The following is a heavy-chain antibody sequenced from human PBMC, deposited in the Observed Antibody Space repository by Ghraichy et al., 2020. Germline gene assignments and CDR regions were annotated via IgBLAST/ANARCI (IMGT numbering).Heavy chain of an antibody. CDR2: ISGSGGST. V-gene: IGHV3-23*01. J-gene: IGHJ4*02. D-gene: IGHD3-10*01. Sequence: GGSLRLSCAASGFTFSSYAMSWVRQAPGKGLEWVSAISGSGGSTYYADSVKGRFTISRDNSKNTLYLQMNSLRAEDTAVYYCMGGGSGSYYGTNPLVYWGQGTLVTVSS. CDR1: GFTFSSYA. CDR3: MGGGSGSYYGTNPLVY.